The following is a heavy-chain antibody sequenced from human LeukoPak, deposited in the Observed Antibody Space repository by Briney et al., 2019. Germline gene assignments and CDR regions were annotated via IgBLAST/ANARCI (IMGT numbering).Heavy chain of an antibody. CDR2: IYSGGST. V-gene: IGHV3-66*01. CDR1: GFTVSSNY. D-gene: IGHD6-19*01. Sequence: TGGSLKLSCAASGFTVSSNYMSWVRQAPGKGLEWVSVIYSGGSTYYADSVKGRFTISRDNSKNTLYLQMSSLRAEDTAVYFCARYLTGWSSAFDIWGQGTMVTVSS. J-gene: IGHJ3*02. CDR3: ARYLTGWSSAFDI.